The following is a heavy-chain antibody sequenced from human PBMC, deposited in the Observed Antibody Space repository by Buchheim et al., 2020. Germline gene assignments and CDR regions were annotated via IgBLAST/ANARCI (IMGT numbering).Heavy chain of an antibody. CDR3: ARVVTHRYYYYGMDV. V-gene: IGHV4-34*01. CDR1: GGSFSGYY. D-gene: IGHD5-18*01. J-gene: IGHJ6*02. Sequence: QVQLQQWGAGLLKPSETLSLTCAVYGGSFSGYYWSWIRQPPGKGLEWIGEINHSGSTNYNPSLKSRVTISVDTSKNQFSLKLSSVTAADTAVYYCARVVTHRYYYYGMDVWGQGTT. CDR2: INHSGST.